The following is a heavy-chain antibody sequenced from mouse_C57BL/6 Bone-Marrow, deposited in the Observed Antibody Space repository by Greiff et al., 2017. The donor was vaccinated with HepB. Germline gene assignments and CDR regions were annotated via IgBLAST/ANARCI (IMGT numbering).Heavy chain of an antibody. D-gene: IGHD2-3*01. CDR1: GYTFTDYY. CDR3: ADVTTFAY. CDR2: INPNNGGT. Sequence: EVQLQQSGPELVKPGASVKISCKASGYTFTDYYMNWVKQSHGKSLEWIGDINPNNGGTSYNQKFKGKATLTVDKSSSTAYMELRSLTSEDSAVYYCADVTTFAYWGQGTLVTVSA. V-gene: IGHV1-26*01. J-gene: IGHJ3*01.